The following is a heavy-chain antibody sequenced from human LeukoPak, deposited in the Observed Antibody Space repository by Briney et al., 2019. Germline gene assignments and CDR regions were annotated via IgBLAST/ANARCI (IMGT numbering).Heavy chain of an antibody. CDR3: ARVYEGNVYSSGWSLDY. CDR1: AYKFTNYF. J-gene: IGHJ4*02. Sequence: ASVKVSCKSSAYKFTNYFITWVRQAPGQGLEWMGWISGYNGNTNYAQKFQGRVTMTTDTSTSTAYMDLRSLRSDDTAVYYCARVYEGNVYSSGWSLDYWGQGTLVTVSS. V-gene: IGHV1-18*01. CDR2: ISGYNGNT. D-gene: IGHD6-19*01.